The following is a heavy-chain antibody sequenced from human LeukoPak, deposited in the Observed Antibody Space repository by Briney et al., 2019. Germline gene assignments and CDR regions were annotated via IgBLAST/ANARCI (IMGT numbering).Heavy chain of an antibody. D-gene: IGHD6-19*01. CDR1: GVSISSSSYY. Sequence: SETLSLTCTVSGVSISSSSYYWGWIRQPPGKGLEWIGSIYYSGSTYYNPSLKSRVTISVDTSKNQFSLKLSSGTAADTAVYYCALQGDSAVAGTYWGQGTLVTVSS. CDR3: ALQGDSAVAGTY. V-gene: IGHV4-39*01. J-gene: IGHJ4*02. CDR2: IYYSGST.